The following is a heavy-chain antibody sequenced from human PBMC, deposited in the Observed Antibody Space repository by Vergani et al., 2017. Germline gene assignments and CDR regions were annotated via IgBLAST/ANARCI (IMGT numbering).Heavy chain of an antibody. CDR3: ARARCIETCYMSNWRGS. D-gene: IGHD3-9*01. CDR2: IKSDGSIT. Sequence: DVHLAESGGGFFQPGGSLRLSCSASGFSFNSYWMHWVRQVPGKGLLWVSRIKSDGSITAYADSVKGRFTISRDNAQNTLYLQMNSLRVEDTGVYYCARARCIETCYMSNWRGSWGQGSLVTVSA. J-gene: IGHJ4*02. CDR1: GFSFNSYW. V-gene: IGHV3-74*03.